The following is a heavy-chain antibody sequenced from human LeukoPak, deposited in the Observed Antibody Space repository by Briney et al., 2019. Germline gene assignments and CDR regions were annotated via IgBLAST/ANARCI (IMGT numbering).Heavy chain of an antibody. D-gene: IGHD2-2*01. CDR2: ISYDGSNK. CDR3: ARGRPIVVVPSATYFDY. V-gene: IGHV3-30*03. J-gene: IGHJ4*02. CDR1: GFTFSSYG. Sequence: GGSLRLSCAASGFTFSSYGMHWVRQAPGKGLEWVAVISYDGSNKYYADSVKGRFTISRDNSKNTLYLQMGSLRAEDMAVYYCARGRPIVVVPSATYFDYWGQGTLVTVSS.